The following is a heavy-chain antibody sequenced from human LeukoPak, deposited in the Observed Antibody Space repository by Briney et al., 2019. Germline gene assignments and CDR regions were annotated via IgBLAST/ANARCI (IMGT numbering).Heavy chain of an antibody. D-gene: IGHD3-22*01. Sequence: ASVKVSCKASGYTFSSYYMHWVRQAPGQGLEWMGIINPSGGSTNYAQKFLGRVTMTRDTSTSTVYMELSSLRSEDTAVYYCARDRRYDSSGYSLDYWGRGTLVTVSS. CDR2: INPSGGST. CDR1: GYTFSSYY. CDR3: ARDRRYDSSGYSLDY. J-gene: IGHJ4*02. V-gene: IGHV1-46*01.